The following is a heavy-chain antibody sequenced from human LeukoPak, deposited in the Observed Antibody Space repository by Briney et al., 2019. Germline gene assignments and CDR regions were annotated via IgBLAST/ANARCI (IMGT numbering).Heavy chain of an antibody. D-gene: IGHD6-19*01. V-gene: IGHV4-39*01. Sequence: PSETLSLTCTVSGGSISSSSYYWGWTRQPPGKGLEWIGSIYYSGSTYYNPSLKSRVTISVDTSKNQFSLKLSSVTAADTAVYYCARQRYRVAGFDYWGQGTLVTVSS. J-gene: IGHJ4*02. CDR3: ARQRYRVAGFDY. CDR2: IYYSGST. CDR1: GGSISSSSYY.